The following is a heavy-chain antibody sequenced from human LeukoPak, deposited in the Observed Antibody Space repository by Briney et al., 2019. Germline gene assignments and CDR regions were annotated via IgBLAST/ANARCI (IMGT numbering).Heavy chain of an antibody. J-gene: IGHJ4*02. CDR3: AKDARWELVLGDYFDH. CDR2: ISGSGGYT. CDR1: GFTFSSYA. D-gene: IGHD4-23*01. V-gene: IGHV3-23*01. Sequence: GGSLRLSCAASGFTFSSYAMSWVRQAPGKGLEWVSAISGSGGYTDYADSVKGRFTISRDNSKKTLFLQMNSLSVEDTAVYYCAKDARWELVLGDYFDHWGLGTRVTVSS.